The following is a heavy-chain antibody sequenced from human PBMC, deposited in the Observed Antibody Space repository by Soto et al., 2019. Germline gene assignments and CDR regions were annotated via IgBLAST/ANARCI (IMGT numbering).Heavy chain of an antibody. D-gene: IGHD3-16*01. J-gene: IGHJ6*02. CDR2: IYYSGST. CDR1: GGSISSRRYY. Sequence: PXATLSLTCTVSGGSISSRRYYWGWIRQPPGKGLEWIGSIYYSGSTYYNPSLKSRVTISVDTSKNQFSLKLSSVTAADTAVYYRARRWGGSTKYYYGMDVWGQGTTVTVSS. CDR3: ARRWGGSTKYYYGMDV. V-gene: IGHV4-39*01.